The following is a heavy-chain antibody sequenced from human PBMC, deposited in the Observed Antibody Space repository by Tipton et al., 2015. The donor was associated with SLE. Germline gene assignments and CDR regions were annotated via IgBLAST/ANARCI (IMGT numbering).Heavy chain of an antibody. D-gene: IGHD6-13*01. CDR1: GGSFSGYY. V-gene: IGHV4-34*01. J-gene: IGHJ4*02. CDR2: INHSGST. CDR3: ARRLGSWSIDY. Sequence: TLSLTCAVYGGSFSGYYWSWIRQPPGKGLEWIGEINHSGSTDYNPSLKSRVTISVDTSKNQFSLKLSSVTAADTAVYYCARRLGSWSIDYWGQGTLVTVSS.